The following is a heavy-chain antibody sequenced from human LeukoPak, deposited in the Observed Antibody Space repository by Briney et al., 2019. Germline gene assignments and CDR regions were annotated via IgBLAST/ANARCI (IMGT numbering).Heavy chain of an antibody. CDR3: ARAASSVHGLDY. D-gene: IGHD6-19*01. CDR1: GFTFSDYW. V-gene: IGHV3-74*01. J-gene: IGHJ4*02. CDR2: INSDATHT. Sequence: PGGSLRLSCVASGFTFSDYWIHWVRQGPGKGLVWVSGINSDATHTNYAESVKGRFTVSRDNAKNTVYLQMNSLTAEDSGVYYCARAASSVHGLDYWSQGTLVTVSS.